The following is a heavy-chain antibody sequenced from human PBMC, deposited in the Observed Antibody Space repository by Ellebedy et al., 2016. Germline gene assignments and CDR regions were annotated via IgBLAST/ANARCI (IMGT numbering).Heavy chain of an antibody. D-gene: IGHD3-10*01. Sequence: GGSLRLSCVASGFTFSSYWMHWVRQVPGKGLVWVARINVDGVSTRYAESVKGRFTISRDNAKNTLYLQMNSLRDEDTAVYYCAREGVWGLPIRGSMSPLDYWGQGTLVTVSS. V-gene: IGHV3-74*01. CDR1: GFTFSSYW. J-gene: IGHJ4*02. CDR3: AREGVWGLPIRGSMSPLDY. CDR2: INVDGVST.